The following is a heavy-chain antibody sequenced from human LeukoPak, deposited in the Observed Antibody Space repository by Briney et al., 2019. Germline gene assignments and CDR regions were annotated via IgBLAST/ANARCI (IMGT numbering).Heavy chain of an antibody. V-gene: IGHV4-38-2*02. D-gene: IGHD2-21*02. CDR2: IYHSGST. Sequence: PSETLSLTCTVSGYSISSGYYWGWIRQPPGRGLEWIGRIYHSGSTYYNPSLKSRVTIRVDTSKNQFPLKLSSVTAADTAVYYCARASPGDWYAFDIWGQGTMVTVSS. CDR1: GYSISSGYY. J-gene: IGHJ3*02. CDR3: ARASPGDWYAFDI.